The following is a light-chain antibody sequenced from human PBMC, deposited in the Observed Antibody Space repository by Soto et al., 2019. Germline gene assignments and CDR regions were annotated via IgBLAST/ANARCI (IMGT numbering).Light chain of an antibody. CDR1: QSVSSSY. Sequence: EIVLTQSPGTLSLSPGERATLSCRASQSVSSSYLAWYQQKPGQAPRLLISGASSSATGIPDRFSGSGSGTDFTLTISRLEPEDFAVYYCQQYGSSPWTFGQGTKVEIK. J-gene: IGKJ1*01. CDR2: GAS. V-gene: IGKV3-20*01. CDR3: QQYGSSPWT.